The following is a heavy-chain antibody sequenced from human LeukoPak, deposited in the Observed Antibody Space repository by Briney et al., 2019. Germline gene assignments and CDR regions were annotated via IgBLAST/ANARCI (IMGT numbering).Heavy chain of an antibody. CDR1: GFTFRSHA. Sequence: GTSLRLSCAPSGFTFRSHAMHWVRQSPGKGLEWVAQIWYDGSNKYYADSVKGRFSVSRDNAKNSLYLQMNSLRAEDTAVYYCARGSTYYDSSGQVPFDYWGQGTLVTVSS. J-gene: IGHJ4*02. CDR2: IWYDGSNK. V-gene: IGHV3-33*01. D-gene: IGHD3-22*01. CDR3: ARGSTYYDSSGQVPFDY.